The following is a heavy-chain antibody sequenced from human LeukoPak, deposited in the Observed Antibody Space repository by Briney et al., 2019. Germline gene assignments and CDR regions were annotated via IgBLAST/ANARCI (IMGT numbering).Heavy chain of an antibody. Sequence: PGRSLRLSCAASGFTFSSYAMHWVRQAPGKGLEWVAVISYDGSNKYYADSVKGRFTISRDNAKNSLYLQMNSLRAEDTAVYYCARATKYQLPHFDYWGQGTLVTVSS. D-gene: IGHD2-2*01. CDR2: ISYDGSNK. J-gene: IGHJ4*02. CDR3: ARATKYQLPHFDY. V-gene: IGHV3-30*04. CDR1: GFTFSSYA.